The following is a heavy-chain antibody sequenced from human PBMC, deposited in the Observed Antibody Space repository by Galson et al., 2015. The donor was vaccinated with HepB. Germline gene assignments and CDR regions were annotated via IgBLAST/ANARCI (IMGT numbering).Heavy chain of an antibody. CDR2: INSDGSTA. Sequence: SLRLSCAASGFTFSSSRMHWVRQAPGKGLVWVSRINSDGSTASSADSVKGRFTFSRDNAKNTLYLQMNSLRAEDTAVYYCAKLDFCSGDLSYWGQGTLVTVSP. J-gene: IGHJ4*02. CDR1: GFTFSSSR. D-gene: IGHD3-3*01. CDR3: AKLDFCSGDLSY. V-gene: IGHV3-74*01.